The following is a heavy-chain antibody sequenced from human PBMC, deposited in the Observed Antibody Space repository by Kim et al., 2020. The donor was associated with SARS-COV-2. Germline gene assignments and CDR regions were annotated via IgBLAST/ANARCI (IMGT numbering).Heavy chain of an antibody. CDR3: ARVRGSAFDQVSFDF. J-gene: IGHJ4*02. CDR1: GFTLTAQS. V-gene: IGHV3-48*02. CDR2: LSNRGRPI. D-gene: IGHD1-26*01. Sequence: GGSLRLSCAVSGFTLTAQSVAWIRQAPGKGLEWISYLSNRGRPIYYADSVKGRFTISRDIAKNSVYLQMNSLRDEDTAVYYCARVRGSAFDQVSFDFWGQGTLVTVSS.